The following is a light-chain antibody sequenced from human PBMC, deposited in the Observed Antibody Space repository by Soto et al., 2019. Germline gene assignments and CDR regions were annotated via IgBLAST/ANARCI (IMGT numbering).Light chain of an antibody. CDR3: LQRSNWA. V-gene: IGKV3-11*01. J-gene: IGKJ1*01. CDR1: QSVGSS. Sequence: EIVLTQSPATLSLSPGERATLSCRASQSVGSSLAWYQQKPGQAPRLLIYDASNRATGIPARFSGSGSGTDFTLTISSLEPDDFAVYYCLQRSNWAFGQGTKVEIK. CDR2: DAS.